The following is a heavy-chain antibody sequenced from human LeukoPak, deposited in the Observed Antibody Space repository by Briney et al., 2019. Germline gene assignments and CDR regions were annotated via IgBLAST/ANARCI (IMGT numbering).Heavy chain of an antibody. J-gene: IGHJ4*02. CDR2: ISSDGSNK. CDR3: ARDRALDY. V-gene: IGHV3-30*01. CDR1: GFTFISYA. D-gene: IGHD3-10*01. Sequence: GRSLRLSCAASGFTFISYAMHWVRQAPGKGLEWVAVISSDGSNKYYADSVKGRFTISRDNSKNTLYLQMNSLRAEDTAVYYCARDRALDYWGQGTLVTASS.